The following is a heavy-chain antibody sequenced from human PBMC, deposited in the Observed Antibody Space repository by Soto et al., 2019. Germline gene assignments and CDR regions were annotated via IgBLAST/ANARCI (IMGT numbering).Heavy chain of an antibody. D-gene: IGHD3-16*01. V-gene: IGHV1-69*06. CDR3: AGGGGDAYVWEGSCSPDL. Sequence: QAQLVQSGAEMKQPGSSVKVSCKASGGTYSSYPINWVRQAPGHGLEWLGSFTPALGTANYPKKFQDRLTITGETAAITIYWEGGSLRWGDRGLYSWAGGGGDAYVWEGSCSPDLGGRGPLATVPS. CDR2: FTPALGTA. J-gene: IGHJ2*01. CDR1: GGTYSSYP.